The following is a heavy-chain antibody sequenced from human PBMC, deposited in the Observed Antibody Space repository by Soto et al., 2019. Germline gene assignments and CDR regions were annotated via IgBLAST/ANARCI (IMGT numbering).Heavy chain of an antibody. D-gene: IGHD3-10*01. CDR3: ARVGYYGSGSYHYGMDV. CDR2: IYYSGST. V-gene: IGHV4-59*01. Sequence: AETLSLTCTVSGGSISSYYWSWIRQPPGKGLEWIGYIYYSGSTNYNPSLKSRVTISVDTSKNQFSLKLSSVTAADTAVYYCARVGYYGSGSYHYGMDVWGQGTTVTVSS. CDR1: GGSISSYY. J-gene: IGHJ6*02.